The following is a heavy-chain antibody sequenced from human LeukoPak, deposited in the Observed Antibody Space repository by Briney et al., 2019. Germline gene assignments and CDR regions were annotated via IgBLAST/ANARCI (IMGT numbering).Heavy chain of an antibody. CDR3: ARHGIEAIDY. CDR1: GYSFTSNW. J-gene: IGHJ4*02. D-gene: IGHD1-26*01. CDR2: IYPGDSDT. Sequence: GESLKISCQVSGYSFTSNWIAWVRQMPGKGLEWMGIIYPGDSDTRYSPSFQGQVTISADKSISTAYLQWSSLKASDTAMYYCARHGIEAIDYWGQGTLVTVSS. V-gene: IGHV5-51*01.